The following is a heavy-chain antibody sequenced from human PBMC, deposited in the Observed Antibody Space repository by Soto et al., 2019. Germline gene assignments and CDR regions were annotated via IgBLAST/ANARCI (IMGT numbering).Heavy chain of an antibody. CDR2: ISGSGGST. CDR3: AKAGVRDAYYYYGMDV. V-gene: IGHV3-23*01. Sequence: GGSLRLSCAASGFMFSTYDMSWVRQAPGKGLEWVSAISGSGGSTYYADSVKGRFTISRDNSKNTLYLQMNSLRAEDTAVYYCAKAGVRDAYYYYGMDVWGQGTTVTVSS. D-gene: IGHD2-21*01. CDR1: GFMFSTYD. J-gene: IGHJ6*02.